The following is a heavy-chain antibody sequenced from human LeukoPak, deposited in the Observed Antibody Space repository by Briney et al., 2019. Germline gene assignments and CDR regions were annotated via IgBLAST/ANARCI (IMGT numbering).Heavy chain of an antibody. Sequence: GASVKVSCKVSGYTLTELSMHWVRQAPGKGLEWMGGFDPEDGETIYARKFQGRVTMTEDTSTDTAYMELSSLRSEDTAVYYCATVNYIAVVFDYWGQGTLVTVSS. J-gene: IGHJ4*02. CDR2: FDPEDGET. D-gene: IGHD6-19*01. V-gene: IGHV1-24*01. CDR3: ATVNYIAVVFDY. CDR1: GYTLTELS.